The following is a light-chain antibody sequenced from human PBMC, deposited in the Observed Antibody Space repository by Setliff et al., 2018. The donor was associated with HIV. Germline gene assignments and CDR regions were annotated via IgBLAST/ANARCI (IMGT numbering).Light chain of an antibody. V-gene: IGKV3D-20*01. J-gene: IGKJ5*01. CDR2: DAS. Sequence: EIVLTQSPATLSLSPGERATLSCGASQSVSNRYLARYQQKPGLAPRLLIYDASNRATGIPDRFSGSGSGTDFTLTISRLEPEDFAVYYCQQYGDSPLISFGQGTRLEIK. CDR3: QQYGDSPLIS. CDR1: QSVSNRY.